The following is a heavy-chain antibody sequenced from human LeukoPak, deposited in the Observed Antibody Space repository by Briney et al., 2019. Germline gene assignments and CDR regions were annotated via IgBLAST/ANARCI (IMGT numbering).Heavy chain of an antibody. J-gene: IGHJ4*02. D-gene: IGHD6-13*01. CDR2: ISSSSSYI. Sequence: TGGSLRLSCAASGFTFSSYSMNWVRQAPGKGLEGVSSISSSSSYIYYADSVKGRFTISRDNAKNSLYLQMNSLRAEDTAVYYCARFDSIAAAPDYWGQGTLVTVSS. CDR3: ARFDSIAAAPDY. V-gene: IGHV3-21*01. CDR1: GFTFSSYS.